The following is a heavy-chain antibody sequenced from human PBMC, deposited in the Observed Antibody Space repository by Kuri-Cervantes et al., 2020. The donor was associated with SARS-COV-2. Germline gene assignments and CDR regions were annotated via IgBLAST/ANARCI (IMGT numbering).Heavy chain of an antibody. J-gene: IGHJ6*02. CDR2: IIPIFGTA. V-gene: IGHV1-69*05. Sequence: SVTVSCKASGGTFSSYAISWVRQAPGQGLEWMGGIIPIFGTANYAQKFQGRVTITTDKPTSTAYMELSSLRSEDTAVYYCVKWGELLRSRYYYYGMDVWGQGTTVTVSS. CDR3: VKWGELLRSRYYYYGMDV. D-gene: IGHD1-26*01. CDR1: GGTFSSYA.